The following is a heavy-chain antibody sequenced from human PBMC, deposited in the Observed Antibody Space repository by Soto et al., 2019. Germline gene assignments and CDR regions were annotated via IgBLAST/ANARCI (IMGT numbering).Heavy chain of an antibody. D-gene: IGHD3-10*01. Sequence: QVQLQESGPGLVKPSETLSLTCTVSGGSISTYYWSWIRQPPGKGLEWIGYIYYSGNTKYNPSLTSRVTMSVDTSKSQFSPKLTSVTPADTAVYYCARGKFGELSPFDYWGQGTLVTVSS. V-gene: IGHV4-59*01. CDR3: ARGKFGELSPFDY. J-gene: IGHJ4*02. CDR1: GGSISTYY. CDR2: IYYSGNT.